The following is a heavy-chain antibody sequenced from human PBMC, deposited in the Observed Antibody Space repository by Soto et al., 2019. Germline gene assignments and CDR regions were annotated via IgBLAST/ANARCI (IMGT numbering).Heavy chain of an antibody. Sequence: GSLRLSCAASGFTFSSYAMSWVRQAPGKGLEWVSAISGSGGSTYYADSVKGRFTISRDNSKNTLYLQMNSLRAEDTAVYYCAKEPTMISSPYDAFDIWGQGTMVTVSS. CDR2: ISGSGGST. V-gene: IGHV3-23*01. CDR1: GFTFSSYA. J-gene: IGHJ3*02. CDR3: AKEPTMISSPYDAFDI. D-gene: IGHD3-22*01.